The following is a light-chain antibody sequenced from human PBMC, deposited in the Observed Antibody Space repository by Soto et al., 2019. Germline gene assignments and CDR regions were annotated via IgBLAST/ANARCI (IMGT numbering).Light chain of an antibody. V-gene: IGKV1-39*01. CDR1: QDISNH. CDR2: GAS. J-gene: IGKJ4*01. CDR3: QQSFKTPLP. Sequence: DIKMTQSRSSLSASVGDRVTITCQASQDISNHLNWYQQKPGKAPKLLIDGASRLRSGVPLRFSGSGSGTDFTLTITDVQPEDFATYYCQQSFKTPLPFGGGTKGDI.